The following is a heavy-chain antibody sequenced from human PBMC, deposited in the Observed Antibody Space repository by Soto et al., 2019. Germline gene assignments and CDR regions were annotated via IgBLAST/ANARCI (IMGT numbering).Heavy chain of an antibody. Sequence: GGSLRLSCAASGFTFSSYAMHWVRQAPGKGLEYVSAISSNGGSTNYANSVKGRFTISRENSKNTLYLQMGSLRAEDMAVYYCARDLEYSSSSTRNYYYYYMDVWGKGTTVTVSS. CDR1: GFTFSSYA. D-gene: IGHD6-6*01. CDR3: ARDLEYSSSSTRNYYYYYMDV. CDR2: ISSNGGST. J-gene: IGHJ6*03. V-gene: IGHV3-64*01.